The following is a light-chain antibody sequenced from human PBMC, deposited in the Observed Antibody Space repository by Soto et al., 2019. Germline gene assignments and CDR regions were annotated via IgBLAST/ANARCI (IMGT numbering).Light chain of an antibody. Sequence: DIQMTQSPSSVSASVGDRVTIICRASKGISNRLAWYQQKPGKAPKLLIYAASTLQSGVPSRFSGSGSGTDFTLTISSLQPEDFATYYCQQADSFPRVSFGPGTKV. V-gene: IGKV1-12*01. CDR1: KGISNR. CDR3: QQADSFPRVS. J-gene: IGKJ3*01. CDR2: AAS.